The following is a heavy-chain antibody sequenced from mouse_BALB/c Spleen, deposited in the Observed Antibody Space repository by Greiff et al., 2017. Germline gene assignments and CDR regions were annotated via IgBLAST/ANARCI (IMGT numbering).Heavy chain of an antibody. V-gene: IGHV3-6*02. CDR3: ARGHYGNYAGFAY. Sequence: EVQLVESGPGLVKPSQSLSLTCSVTCYSITSCYYWNWIRQFPGNKLEWMGYISYDGSNNYNPSLKNRISITRDTSKNQFFLKLNSVTTEDTATYYCARGHYGNYAGFAYWGQGTLVTVSA. J-gene: IGHJ3*01. D-gene: IGHD2-1*01. CDR2: ISYDGSN. CDR1: CYSITSCYY.